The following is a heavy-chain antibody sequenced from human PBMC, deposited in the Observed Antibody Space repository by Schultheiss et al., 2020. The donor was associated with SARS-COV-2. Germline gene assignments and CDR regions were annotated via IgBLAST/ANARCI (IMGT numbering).Heavy chain of an antibody. CDR1: GGSISSSSYY. V-gene: IGHV4-61*05. CDR3: ARGSLGITVFGVVVPKFYFDF. J-gene: IGHJ4*02. CDR2: IYYSGST. D-gene: IGHD3-3*01. Sequence: SETLSLTCTVSGGSISSSSYYWGWIRQPPGKGLEWIGYIYYSGSTNYNPSLKSRVTISVDTSKNQFSLNLRSVTAADTAVYYCARGSLGITVFGVVVPKFYFDFWDPGTLVTVSS.